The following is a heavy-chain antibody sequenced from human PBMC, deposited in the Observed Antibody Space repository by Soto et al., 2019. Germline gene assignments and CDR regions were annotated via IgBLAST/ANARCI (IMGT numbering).Heavy chain of an antibody. V-gene: IGHV3-23*01. CDR1: GFTFSSYA. Sequence: PVGSLRLSCAASGFTFSSYAMSWVRQAPGKGLEWVSSIRSFDYRTNYADSVKGRFTISRDNSKSTLSLQMNSLRAEDTAVYYCAKDVESGWYEAFDYWGPGTLVTVSS. CDR3: AKDVESGWYEAFDY. CDR2: IRSFDYRT. J-gene: IGHJ4*02. D-gene: IGHD6-19*01.